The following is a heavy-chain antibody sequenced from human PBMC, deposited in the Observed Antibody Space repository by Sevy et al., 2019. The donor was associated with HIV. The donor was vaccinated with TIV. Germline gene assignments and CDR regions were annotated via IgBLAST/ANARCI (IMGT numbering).Heavy chain of an antibody. D-gene: IGHD6-25*01. CDR1: GFIFSGYS. V-gene: IGHV3-48*02. CDR3: ARTIAAAETFDY. Sequence: GGSLRLSCAVSGFIFSGYSMNWVRHAPGKGLEWVSYISSSSDIIYYADSVKGRFTISRDNARDSLYLQMNSLRDEDTAVYYCARTIAAAETFDYWGQGALVTVSS. J-gene: IGHJ4*02. CDR2: ISSSSDII.